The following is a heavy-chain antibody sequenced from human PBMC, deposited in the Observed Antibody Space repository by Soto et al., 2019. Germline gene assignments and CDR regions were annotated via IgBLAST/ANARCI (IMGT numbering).Heavy chain of an antibody. V-gene: IGHV3-74*01. CDR2: IYFDGITT. CDR1: GFTFNTHW. Sequence: EVPLVESGGGVVQPGGSLRLSCTASGFTFNTHWMHWVRQSPGKGLVWVSRIYFDGITTNYADSVKGRLTVSRDNAKKTVYLHVKTLRDEDTAGYDCARVGAMGVYYWGQGTLVTVSS. D-gene: IGHD3-10*01. CDR3: ARVGAMGVYY. J-gene: IGHJ4*02.